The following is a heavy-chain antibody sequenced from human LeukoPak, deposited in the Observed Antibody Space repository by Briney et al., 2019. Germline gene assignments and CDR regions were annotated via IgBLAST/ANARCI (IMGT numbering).Heavy chain of an antibody. CDR1: GGSISSYY. V-gene: IGHV4-59*01. CDR3: ARGLVGAKFFDY. Sequence: SETLSLTCTVSGGSISSYYWSWIRQPPGKGLEWIGSIYYSGSTNYNPSLKSRVTISVDTSKNQFSLKLSSVTAADTAVYYCARGLVGAKFFDYWGQGTLVTVSS. D-gene: IGHD1-26*01. CDR2: IYYSGST. J-gene: IGHJ4*02.